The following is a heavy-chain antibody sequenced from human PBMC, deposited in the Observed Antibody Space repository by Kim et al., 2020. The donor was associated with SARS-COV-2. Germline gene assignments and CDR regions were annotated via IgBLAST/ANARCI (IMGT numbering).Heavy chain of an antibody. CDR2: IYHSGST. Sequence: SETLSLTCAVSGGSISSSNWWSWVRQPPGKGLEWIGEIYHSGSTNYNPSLKSRVTISVDKSKNQFPLKLSSVTAADTAVYYCARVDCSSTTCYNDGGWFDPWGQGTLVTVSS. J-gene: IGHJ5*02. CDR1: GGSISSSNW. CDR3: ARVDCSSTTCYNDGGWFDP. V-gene: IGHV4-4*02. D-gene: IGHD2-2*02.